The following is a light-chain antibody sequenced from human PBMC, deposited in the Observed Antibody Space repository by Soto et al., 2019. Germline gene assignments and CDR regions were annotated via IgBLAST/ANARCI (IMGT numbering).Light chain of an antibody. J-gene: IGKJ4*01. CDR2: GSS. V-gene: IGKV3-15*01. CDR1: QSVSTN. Sequence: EIVMTQSPATLSVSPGERATLSCRASQSVSTNLVWYQQKPGQAPRLLIHGSSTRATGIPARFSGSGSGTEFTLTISSLQSEDFAIYYCQQYYNWPPLTFGGGTKVEIK. CDR3: QQYYNWPPLT.